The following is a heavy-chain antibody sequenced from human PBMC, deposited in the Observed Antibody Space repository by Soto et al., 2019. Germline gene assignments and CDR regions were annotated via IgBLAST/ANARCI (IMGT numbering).Heavy chain of an antibody. D-gene: IGHD3-10*01. V-gene: IGHV1-45*02. CDR3: ASGSGDYYGLGRLYYYYGMDV. CDR1: GYTFTYRY. Sequence: QMQLVQSGAEVKKTGSSVKVSCKASGYTFTYRYLHWVRQAPGQALEWMGWITPFNGNTNYAQKLQDRVSITRDRSMSTAYMELRSLRYEDTAMYYCASGSGDYYGLGRLYYYYGMDVGGQGTRVTVSS. CDR2: ITPFNGNT. J-gene: IGHJ6*02.